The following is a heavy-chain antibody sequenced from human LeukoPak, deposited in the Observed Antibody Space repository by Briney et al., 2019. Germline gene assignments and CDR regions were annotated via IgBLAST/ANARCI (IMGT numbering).Heavy chain of an antibody. CDR1: GYTFTGYY. D-gene: IGHD2-15*01. V-gene: IGHV1-2*02. J-gene: IGHJ3*02. CDR2: INPNSGGT. CDR3: ARSECSGGICFDAFDI. Sequence: GASVTVSCTASGYTFTGYYMHWLPQAPGQGLDGMGWINPNSGGTNYAQKFQSRVTMTRDTSISTAYMEVSRLRSDDTAVYYCARSECSGGICFDAFDIWGQGTMVTVSS.